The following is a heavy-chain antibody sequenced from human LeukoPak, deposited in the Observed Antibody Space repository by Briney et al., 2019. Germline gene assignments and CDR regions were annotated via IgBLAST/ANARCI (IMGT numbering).Heavy chain of an antibody. Sequence: SETLSLTCGVSGGSIDITNYWSWVRQAPGKGLEWIGEIAHDGTTNYNPSLRSRVAMSLDRANNQFSLSLTSVTAADTAVYYCTREDRPYCPFAYWGQGVLVTVSS. J-gene: IGHJ4*02. CDR1: GGSIDITNY. D-gene: IGHD1-26*01. CDR2: IAHDGTT. CDR3: TREDRPYCPFAY. V-gene: IGHV4-4*02.